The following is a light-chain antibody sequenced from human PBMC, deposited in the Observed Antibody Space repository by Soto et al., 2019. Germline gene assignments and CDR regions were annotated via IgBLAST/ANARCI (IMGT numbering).Light chain of an antibody. CDR3: QHRSNWPLT. V-gene: IGKV3-11*01. CDR2: DAS. CDR1: QSVSSY. J-gene: IGKJ4*01. Sequence: EIVLTQSPATLSLSPGERATLSCRASQSVSSYLAWYQQKPGQAPRLLIYDASDRATGIPARFSGSGFGTDFTLTISSLEPEDFAVYYCQHRSNWPLTFGGGTKVEIK.